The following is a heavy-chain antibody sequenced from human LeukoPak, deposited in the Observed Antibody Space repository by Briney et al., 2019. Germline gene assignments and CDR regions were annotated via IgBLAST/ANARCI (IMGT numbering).Heavy chain of an antibody. Sequence: ASVKVSCKASGFTFTSYGFSWVRQAPGQGLEWMGWISAYNGNTNFAQKFQGRVTMTTDTSTRTVYMELRSLRSDDTAVYYCARDGVEMATYYYYAMDVWGQGTTVTVSS. CDR3: ARDGVEMATYYYYAMDV. CDR1: GFTFTSYG. CDR2: ISAYNGNT. J-gene: IGHJ6*02. D-gene: IGHD5-24*01. V-gene: IGHV1-18*04.